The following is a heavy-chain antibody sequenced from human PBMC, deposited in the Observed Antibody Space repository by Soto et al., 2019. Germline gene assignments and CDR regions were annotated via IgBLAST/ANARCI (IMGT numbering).Heavy chain of an antibody. J-gene: IGHJ6*03. V-gene: IGHV3-33*01. CDR3: ARDHPQRVPAAIGYMDV. CDR2: IWYDGSNK. D-gene: IGHD2-2*01. CDR1: GFTFSSYG. Sequence: QVQLVESGGGVVQPGRSLRLSCAASGFTFSSYGMHWVRQAPGKGLEWVAVIWYDGSNKYYADSVKGRFTISRDNSKNTLYLQMNSLRAEDTAVYYCARDHPQRVPAAIGYMDVWGKGTTVTVSS.